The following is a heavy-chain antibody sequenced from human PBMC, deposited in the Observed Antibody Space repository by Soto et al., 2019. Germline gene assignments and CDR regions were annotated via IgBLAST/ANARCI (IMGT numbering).Heavy chain of an antibody. CDR3: ARDVAGTHYCDY. J-gene: IGHJ4*02. CDR1: GFTVRSNY. V-gene: IGHV3-66*01. Sequence: EVQVVESGGGLVQPGGSLRLSCVASGFTVRSNYMTWVRQAPGRGLEWVSLIYPDGTTYYADSVKGRFTISRDNSKSPLYLQMDTLRVEDTAVYYCARDVAGTHYCDYWGQGTLVTVSS. CDR2: IYPDGTT. D-gene: IGHD6-19*01.